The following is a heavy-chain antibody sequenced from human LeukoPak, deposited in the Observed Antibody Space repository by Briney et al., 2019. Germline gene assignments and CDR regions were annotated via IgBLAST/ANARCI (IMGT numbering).Heavy chain of an antibody. V-gene: IGHV4-59*08. D-gene: IGHD3-22*01. Sequence: PSETLSLTCNVPGGSITSYYWNWIRQTPGKGLEWIGYIYYTGSTNSNPSLKSRLTISLDTSKNQFSLKLTSVTAADTAIYYCASSYFYDGNRYFDYWGQGALVTVSS. CDR3: ASSYFYDGNRYFDY. CDR2: IYYTGST. J-gene: IGHJ4*02. CDR1: GGSITSYY.